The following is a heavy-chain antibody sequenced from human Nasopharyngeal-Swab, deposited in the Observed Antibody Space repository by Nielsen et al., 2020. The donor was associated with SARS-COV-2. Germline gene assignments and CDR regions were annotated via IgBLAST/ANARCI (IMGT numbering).Heavy chain of an antibody. D-gene: IGHD1-1*01. V-gene: IGHV7-4-1*02. CDR3: SRENQEYANIWIDY. CDR2: ISTKTGAP. J-gene: IGHJ4*02. Sequence: ASAKVSCKAAGYTFTSNVLIWVRHAPGQGPEYSVWISTKTGAPTYAQAFTGRFFISLDTSVSTTYLQISSLKADDTAVYYCSRENQEYANIWIDYWGQGTQVTVS. CDR1: GYTFTSNV.